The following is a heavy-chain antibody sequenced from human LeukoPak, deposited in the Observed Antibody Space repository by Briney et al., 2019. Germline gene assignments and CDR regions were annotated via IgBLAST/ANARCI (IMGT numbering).Heavy chain of an antibody. CDR2: LSTSGGDK. D-gene: IGHD5-24*01. Sequence: GGSLRLSCAASGFTFSSYPMSWPPQAPGMGLEGVSVLSTSGGDKYHAVPVKGRFTISRDNSKKTLYLQMNSLRAEDTAVYYCARWLQRPIDFWGQGTLVTVSS. J-gene: IGHJ4*02. CDR1: GFTFSSYP. CDR3: ARWLQRPIDF. V-gene: IGHV3-23*01.